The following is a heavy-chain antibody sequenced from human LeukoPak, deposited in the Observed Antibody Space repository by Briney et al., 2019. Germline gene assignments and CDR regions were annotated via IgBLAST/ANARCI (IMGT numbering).Heavy chain of an antibody. CDR3: ARMQQLVDFVDY. D-gene: IGHD6-13*01. CDR2: ISSSGSTI. Sequence: PGGSLRLSCAASGFTFSSYEMNWVRQAPGKGLEWVSYISSSGSTIYYADSVKGRFTISRDNAKNSLYLQMNSLRAEDTAVYYCARMQQLVDFVDYWGQGTLVTVSS. J-gene: IGHJ4*02. V-gene: IGHV3-48*03. CDR1: GFTFSSYE.